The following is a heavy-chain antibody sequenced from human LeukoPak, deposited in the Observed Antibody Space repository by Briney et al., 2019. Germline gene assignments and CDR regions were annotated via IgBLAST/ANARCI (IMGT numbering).Heavy chain of an antibody. CDR3: ARGKRGKGLKTYYYDSSGYWPIDY. Sequence: SETLSLTCAVYGGSFSGYYWSWIRQPPGKGLEWIGEINHSGSTNYNPSLKSRVTISVDTSKNQFSLKLSSVTAADTAVYYCARGKRGKGLKTYYYDSSGYWPIDYWGQGALVTVSS. CDR1: GGSFSGYY. D-gene: IGHD3-22*01. J-gene: IGHJ4*02. V-gene: IGHV4-34*01. CDR2: INHSGST.